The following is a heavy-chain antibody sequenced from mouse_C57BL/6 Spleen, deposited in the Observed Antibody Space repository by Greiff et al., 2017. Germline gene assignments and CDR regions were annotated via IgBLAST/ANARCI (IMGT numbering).Heavy chain of an antibody. V-gene: IGHV1-49*01. J-gene: IGHJ3*01. CDR1: YFAFMASA. D-gene: IGHD2-3*01. CDR2: FTMYSDAT. Sequence: LVESGAELVRPGSSVKLSCKDSYFAFMASAMHWVKQRPGHGLEWIGSFTMYSDATEYSENFKGKATLTANTSSSTAYMELSSLTSEDSAVYYCASGSYDGYSSFAYWGQGTLVTVSA. CDR3: ASGSYDGYSSFAY.